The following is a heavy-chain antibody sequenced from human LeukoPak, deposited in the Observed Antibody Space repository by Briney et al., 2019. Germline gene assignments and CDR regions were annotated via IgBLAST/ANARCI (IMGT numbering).Heavy chain of an antibody. CDR2: FSVDDKTT. V-gene: IGHV3-23*01. CDR1: GFTFSSYS. Sequence: PGGSLRRSCGASGFTFSSYSRSWVRQAPGKGLEWFSGFSVDDKTTYYSDSVKGRFTISRDNSKNTLYLQMNSLRAEDTAVYYCAKDRIAVAGSLDYWGQGTLVTVSS. CDR3: AKDRIAVAGSLDY. D-gene: IGHD6-19*01. J-gene: IGHJ4*02.